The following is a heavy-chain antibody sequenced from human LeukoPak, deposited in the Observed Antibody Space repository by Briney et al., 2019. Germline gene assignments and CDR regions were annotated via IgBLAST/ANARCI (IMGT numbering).Heavy chain of an antibody. D-gene: IGHD6-13*01. CDR2: IIPIFGTA. J-gene: IGHJ5*02. CDR3: ARLVLVPDSSSWYYNWYDP. CDR1: GGTFSSYA. V-gene: IGHV1-69*05. Sequence: SVKVSCKASGGTFSSYAISWVRQAPGQGLEWMGGIIPIFGTANYAQKFQGRVTITTDESTSTAYMELSSLRSEDTAVYYCARLVLVPDSSSWYYNWYDPWGQGTLVTVSS.